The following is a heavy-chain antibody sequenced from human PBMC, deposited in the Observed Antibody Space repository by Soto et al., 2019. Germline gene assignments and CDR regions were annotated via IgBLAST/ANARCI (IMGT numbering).Heavy chain of an antibody. Sequence: EVQLLESGGDLVQPGGSLRLSCAASGFTFSSYAMSWVRQAPGKGLGWVSNISGRGDDTDYTDSVKGRFTISRDNSKNTLYVHMNSLRAEDPAVYYCARAQPTYSSSYFDYWGQGTLVTVSS. CDR1: GFTFSSYA. CDR2: ISGRGDDT. CDR3: ARAQPTYSSSYFDY. V-gene: IGHV3-23*01. D-gene: IGHD3-22*01. J-gene: IGHJ4*02.